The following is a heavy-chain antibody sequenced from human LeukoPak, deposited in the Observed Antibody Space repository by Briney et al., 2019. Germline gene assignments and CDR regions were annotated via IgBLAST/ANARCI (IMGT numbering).Heavy chain of an antibody. D-gene: IGHD6-13*01. J-gene: IGHJ6*03. CDR3: TREEQLGSYYYYYMDV. CDR1: GFTFGDYA. V-gene: IGHV3-49*04. Sequence: GGSLRLSCTASGFTFGDYAMSWVRQAPGKGLEWVGFIRSKAYGGTTEYAASVKGRFTISRDDSKSIAYLQMNSLKTEDTAVYYCTREEQLGSYYYYYMDVWGKGTTVTVSS. CDR2: IRSKAYGGTT.